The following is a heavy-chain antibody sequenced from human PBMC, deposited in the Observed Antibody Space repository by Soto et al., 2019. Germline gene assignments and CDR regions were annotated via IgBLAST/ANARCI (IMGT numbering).Heavy chain of an antibody. Sequence: GPVKVSCKASGYTFTSYAMHWVRQAPGQRLEWMGWINAGNGNTKYSQKFQGRVTITRDTSASTAYMELSSLRSEDTAVYYCASYSSTSWVWFDPWGQGTLVTVSS. CDR2: INAGNGNT. V-gene: IGHV1-3*01. J-gene: IGHJ5*02. CDR3: ASYSSTSWVWFDP. CDR1: GYTFTSYA. D-gene: IGHD6-6*01.